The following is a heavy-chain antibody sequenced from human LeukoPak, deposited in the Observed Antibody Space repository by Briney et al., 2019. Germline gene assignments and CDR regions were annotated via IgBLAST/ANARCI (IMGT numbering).Heavy chain of an antibody. Sequence: GGTLRLSCAASGFTFSSYSMSWVRQAPGKGLEWVSAISGSGGSTYYADSVKGRFTISRDNSKNTLYLQMNSLRAEDTAVFYCASRLLAWILYDYWGQGTLVTVSA. V-gene: IGHV3-23*01. CDR1: GFTFSSYS. CDR2: ISGSGGST. CDR3: ASRLLAWILYDY. D-gene: IGHD3-3*01. J-gene: IGHJ4*02.